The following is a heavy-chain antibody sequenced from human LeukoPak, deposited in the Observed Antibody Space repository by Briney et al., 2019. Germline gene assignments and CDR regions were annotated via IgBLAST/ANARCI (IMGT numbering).Heavy chain of an antibody. CDR3: AKVGLYCSSTSCPRLYYYYGMDV. CDR2: ISYDGSNK. Sequence: GGSLRLSCAASGFTFSSYGMHWVRQAPGKGLEWVAVISYDGSNKYYADSVKGRFAISRDNSKNTLYLQMNSLRAEDTAVYYCAKVGLYCSSTSCPRLYYYYGMDVWGQGTTVTVSS. CDR1: GFTFSSYG. D-gene: IGHD2-2*01. V-gene: IGHV3-30*18. J-gene: IGHJ6*02.